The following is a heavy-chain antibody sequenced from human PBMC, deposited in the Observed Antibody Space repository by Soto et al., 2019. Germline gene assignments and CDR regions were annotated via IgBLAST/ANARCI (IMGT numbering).Heavy chain of an antibody. CDR1: GFTFSTYW. D-gene: IGHD3-16*01. CDR3: VRVGRLGGY. J-gene: IGHJ4*02. V-gene: IGHV3-7*03. Sequence: EMQLVESGGGLVQPGGSLRLSCTASGFTFSTYWMSWVRQAPGKGLGWVANIKEDGSEKYYVDSVKGRFSISRDNARSSLYLQMNSLRSEDTAVYYCVRVGRLGGYWGQGTQVTVSS. CDR2: IKEDGSEK.